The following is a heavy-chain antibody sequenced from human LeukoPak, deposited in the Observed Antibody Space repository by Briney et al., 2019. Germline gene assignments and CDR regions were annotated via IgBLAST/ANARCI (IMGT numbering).Heavy chain of an antibody. Sequence: ASVKVSCKASGYTFTSYYMHWVRQAPGQGLEWMGIINPSGGSTSYAQKFQGRVTMTRDTSTSTVYMELSSLRSEDTAVYYCARTSSSSWYFDWFDPWGQGTLATVSS. CDR3: ARTSSSSWYFDWFDP. CDR2: INPSGGST. CDR1: GYTFTSYY. D-gene: IGHD6-13*01. V-gene: IGHV1-46*01. J-gene: IGHJ5*02.